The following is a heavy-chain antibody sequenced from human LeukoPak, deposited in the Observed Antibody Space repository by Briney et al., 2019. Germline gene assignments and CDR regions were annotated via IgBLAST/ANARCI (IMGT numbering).Heavy chain of an antibody. Sequence: SETLSLTCAVYGGSFSGYYWSWIRQPPGKGLEWIGEINHSGSTNYNPSLKSRVTISVDTSKNQFSLKLSSVTAVDTAVYYCARYKAESAAMYYYYYYYMDVWGKGTTVTVSS. J-gene: IGHJ6*03. V-gene: IGHV4-34*01. CDR1: GGSFSGYY. D-gene: IGHD2-2*01. CDR3: ARYKAESAAMYYYYYYYMDV. CDR2: INHSGST.